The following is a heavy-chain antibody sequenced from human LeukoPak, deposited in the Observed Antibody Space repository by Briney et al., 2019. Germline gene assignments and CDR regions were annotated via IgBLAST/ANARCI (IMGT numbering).Heavy chain of an antibody. CDR1: GYTFTSYG. Sequence: ASVKVSCKASGYTFTSYGISWVRQAPGQGLEWMGWISAYNGNTNYAQKLQSRVTMTTDTSTSTAYMELRSLRSDDTAVYYCAREADRSDIVVVPAATWSWFDPWGQGTLVTVSS. J-gene: IGHJ5*02. V-gene: IGHV1-18*01. D-gene: IGHD2-2*01. CDR2: ISAYNGNT. CDR3: AREADRSDIVVVPAATWSWFDP.